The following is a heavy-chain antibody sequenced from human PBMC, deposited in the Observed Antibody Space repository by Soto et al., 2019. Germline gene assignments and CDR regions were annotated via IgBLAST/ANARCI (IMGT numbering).Heavy chain of an antibody. Sequence: GGSLRLSCAASGFTFSSYGMHWVRQAPGKGLEWVAVIWYDGSNKYYADSVEVRITITRDNSKNAPYPQMNSLRAEDTAVYYCARGRCSSTSCFWYDYWGQGTLVTVSS. J-gene: IGHJ4*02. CDR1: GFTFSSYG. D-gene: IGHD2-2*01. CDR2: IWYDGSNK. CDR3: ARGRCSSTSCFWYDY. V-gene: IGHV3-33*01.